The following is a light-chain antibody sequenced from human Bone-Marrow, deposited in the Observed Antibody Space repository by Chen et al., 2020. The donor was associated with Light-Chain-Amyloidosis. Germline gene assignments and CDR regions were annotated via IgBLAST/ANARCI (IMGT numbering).Light chain of an antibody. CDR3: QSADSSGTYEVI. CDR2: RDT. V-gene: IGLV3-25*03. J-gene: IGLJ2*01. Sequence: SYELTHPPSQSESPGQTARITCFGDDLPTKYAYWYQQKPGQAPVLVIHRDTERPSGISERFSGSSSGTTATLTISGVQAEDEADYHCQSADSSGTYEVIFGGGTKLTVL. CDR1: DLPTKY.